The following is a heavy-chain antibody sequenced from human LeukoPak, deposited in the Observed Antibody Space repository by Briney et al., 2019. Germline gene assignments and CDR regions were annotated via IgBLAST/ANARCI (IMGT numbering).Heavy chain of an antibody. CDR2: ISSSSSYI. D-gene: IGHD3-22*01. V-gene: IGHV3-21*01. CDR1: GFTFSSYS. CDR3: ARTVITTMRRFDY. J-gene: IGHJ4*02. Sequence: GGSLRLSCAASGFTFSSYSMNWVRQPPGKGLEWVSSISSSSSYIYYADSVKGRFTISRDNAKNSLYLQMNSLRAEDTAVYYCARTVITTMRRFDYWGQGTLVTVSS.